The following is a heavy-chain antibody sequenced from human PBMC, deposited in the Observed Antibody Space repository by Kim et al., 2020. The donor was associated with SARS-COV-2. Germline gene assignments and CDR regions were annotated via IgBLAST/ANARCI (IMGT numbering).Heavy chain of an antibody. CDR3: ARDQYYDFWSGYYTVYYYYYGMDV. CDR1: GYTFTSYA. V-gene: IGHV1-3*01. CDR2: INAGNGNT. Sequence: ASVKVSCKASGYTFTSYAMHWVRQAPGQRLEWMGWINAGNGNTKYSQKFQGRVTITRDTSASTAYMELSSLRSEDTAVYYCARDQYYDFWSGYYTVYYYYYGMDVWGQGTTVTVSS. J-gene: IGHJ6*02. D-gene: IGHD3-3*01.